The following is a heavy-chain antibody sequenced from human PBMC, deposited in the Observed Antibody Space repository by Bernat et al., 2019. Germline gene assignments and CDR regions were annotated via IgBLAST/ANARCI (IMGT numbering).Heavy chain of an antibody. J-gene: IGHJ4*02. Sequence: EVQLVESGGGLVKPGGSLRLSCAASGFTFSSYSMNWVRQAPGKGLEWVSSISSSSSSYIYYADSVKGRFTISRDNAKNSLYLQMNSLRAEDTAVYYCARGYDSSGYLKNFDYWGQGTLVTVSS. CDR3: ARGYDSSGYLKNFDY. D-gene: IGHD3-22*01. CDR1: GFTFSSYS. V-gene: IGHV3-21*01. CDR2: ISSSSSSYI.